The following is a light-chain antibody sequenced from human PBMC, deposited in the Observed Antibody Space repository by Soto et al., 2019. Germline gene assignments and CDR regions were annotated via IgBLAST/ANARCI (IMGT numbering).Light chain of an antibody. V-gene: IGKV1-39*01. CDR2: AAS. Sequence: DIQMTQPPSSLSASVGDTVTITCRASQSISSYLNWYQQKPGKAPKLLIYAASSLQSGVPSRFSGSGSGTDFTLTISSLQPEDFATYYCQQSYSTPLTFGGGTKVDIK. J-gene: IGKJ4*01. CDR3: QQSYSTPLT. CDR1: QSISSY.